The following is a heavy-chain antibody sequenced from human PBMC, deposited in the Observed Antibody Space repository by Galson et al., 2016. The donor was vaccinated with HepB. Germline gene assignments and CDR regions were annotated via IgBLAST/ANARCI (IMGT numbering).Heavy chain of an antibody. V-gene: IGHV3-23*01. CDR3: AKESFLEWNLTGNYFDA. J-gene: IGHJ5*02. D-gene: IGHD3-3*01. CDR2: ITGGGGST. Sequence: SLRLSCAASGFTFSNFAMSWVRQAPGKGLEWVSAITGGGGSTYYADSVRGRFTISRDNSKNTVYLQMNSLRADDTAEYFCAKESFLEWNLTGNYFDAWGQGTAVSVSS. CDR1: GFTFSNFA.